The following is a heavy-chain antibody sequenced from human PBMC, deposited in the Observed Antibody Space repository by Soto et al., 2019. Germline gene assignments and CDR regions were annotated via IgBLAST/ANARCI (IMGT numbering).Heavy chain of an antibody. J-gene: IGHJ4*02. CDR2: IYYSGST. CDR1: SGSISSYY. D-gene: IGHD4-17*01. Sequence: PSETLSLTCTVSSGSISSYYWSWIRQPPGKGLEWIGYIYYSGSTNYNPSLKSRVTISVDTSKNQFSLNLTSVTAADTAVYYCARLDAGDSGRLDYWGQGTLVTVSS. CDR3: ARLDAGDSGRLDY. V-gene: IGHV4-59*08.